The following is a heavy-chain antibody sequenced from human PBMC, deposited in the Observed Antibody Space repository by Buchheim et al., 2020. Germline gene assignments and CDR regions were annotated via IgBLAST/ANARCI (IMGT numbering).Heavy chain of an antibody. CDR1: GGSMSNGDYY. D-gene: IGHD3-10*01. Sequence: QVQLQESGPGLVKPSQTLSLTCSVSGGSMSNGDYYWSWIRQPPGKGLEWIGYIYYSGSTDYNPSLKSRVTISVDTPKNQSSLKLSSVTAADTAVYYCARASGYYGSGSYYRLNLNWIDPWGQGTL. V-gene: IGHV4-30-4*01. J-gene: IGHJ5*02. CDR2: IYYSGST. CDR3: ARASGYYGSGSYYRLNLNWIDP.